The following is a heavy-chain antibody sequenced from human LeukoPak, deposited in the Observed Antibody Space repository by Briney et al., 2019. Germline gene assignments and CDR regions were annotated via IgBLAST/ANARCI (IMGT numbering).Heavy chain of an antibody. J-gene: IGHJ6*03. D-gene: IGHD3-3*01. CDR3: ARVKITIFGDSHYYYMDV. CDR2: IYYSVST. Sequence: PSETLSLTCTVSGGSISSYYWSWIRQPPGKGLEWIGYIYYSVSTNYNPALKSRVTVSVDTSKNQFSLKLSSVTAADPAVYYCARVKITIFGDSHYYYMDVWGKGTTVTVSS. CDR1: GGSISSYY. V-gene: IGHV4-59*01.